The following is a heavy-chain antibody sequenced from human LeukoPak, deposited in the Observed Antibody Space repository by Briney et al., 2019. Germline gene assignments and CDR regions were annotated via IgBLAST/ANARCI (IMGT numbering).Heavy chain of an antibody. V-gene: IGHV4-39*07. D-gene: IGHD6-13*01. CDR2: TYYSGST. Sequence: PSETLSLTCTVSGGSISSSSYYWGWIRQPPGKGLEWIGSTYYSGSTYYNPSLKSRVTISVDTSKNQFSLKLSSVTAADTAVYYCARVSSSWYQDWYFDLWGRGTLVTVSS. J-gene: IGHJ2*01. CDR3: ARVSSSWYQDWYFDL. CDR1: GGSISSSSYY.